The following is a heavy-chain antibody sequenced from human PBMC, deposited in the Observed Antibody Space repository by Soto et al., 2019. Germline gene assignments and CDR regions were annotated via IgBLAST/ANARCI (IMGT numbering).Heavy chain of an antibody. V-gene: IGHV1-69*01. CDR1: GDTFSSYA. Sequence: QVQLVQSGAEVKKPGSSVKVSCKASGDTFSSYAINWERQAPGQGLEWMGGIIPMFGTANYAQKFKGRVTITAGESKSTVYLELSSLRSEDTAVYYCARVGPAHYYDSSGYYSPLDYWGQGTLVTVSS. J-gene: IGHJ4*02. CDR3: ARVGPAHYYDSSGYYSPLDY. CDR2: IIPMFGTA. D-gene: IGHD3-22*01.